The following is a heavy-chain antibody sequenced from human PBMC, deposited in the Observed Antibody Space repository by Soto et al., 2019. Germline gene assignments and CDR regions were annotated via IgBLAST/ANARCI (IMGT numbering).Heavy chain of an antibody. CDR1: VGSFSDHY. CDR2: INHRGST. Sequence: SETLSLTCAVYVGSFSDHYWTWIRQTPGKGLEWIGEINHRGSTSYNPSLKSRVTILVDTSKNQFSLKLSSVTAADTAVYYCARGDISGWYFDYWGQGTPVTVSS. J-gene: IGHJ4*02. CDR3: ARGDISGWYFDY. V-gene: IGHV4-34*01. D-gene: IGHD6-19*01.